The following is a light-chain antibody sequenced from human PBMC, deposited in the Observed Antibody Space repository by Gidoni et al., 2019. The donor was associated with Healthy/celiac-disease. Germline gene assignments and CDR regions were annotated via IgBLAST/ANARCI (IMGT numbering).Light chain of an antibody. CDR3: QQSYSTTSIT. CDR1: QSISSY. CDR2: AAS. Sequence: DIQMTQSPSSLSASVGDRVTITCRASQSISSYLNWYQQQPGKAPKLLIYAASSLQSGVPSRCSGSGSGTDFTLTISSLQPEDYATYYCQQSYSTTSITFGQGTRLEIK. J-gene: IGKJ5*01. V-gene: IGKV1-39*01.